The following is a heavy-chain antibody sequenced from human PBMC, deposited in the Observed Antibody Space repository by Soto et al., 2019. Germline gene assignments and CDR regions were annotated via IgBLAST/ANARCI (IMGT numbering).Heavy chain of an antibody. Sequence: VQLVESGGGVVQPGGSLRLSCAASGFIFSTYGMHWVRQAPGRGLEWVTFLSYDGSNKYYADSVRGRFTISRDNSKDTLYLQMNSLRAEETAFYFWGNAYWTGGKCFPADYWGQGALVTVSS. V-gene: IGHV3-30*18. CDR2: LSYDGSNK. D-gene: IGHD2-8*02. CDR3: GNAYWTGGKCFPADY. J-gene: IGHJ4*02. CDR1: GFIFSTYG.